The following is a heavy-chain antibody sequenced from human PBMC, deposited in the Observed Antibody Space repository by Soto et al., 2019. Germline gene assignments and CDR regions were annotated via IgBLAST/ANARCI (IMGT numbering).Heavy chain of an antibody. CDR2: IYPGNSET. CDR3: ARHVHNMIPYGMDV. V-gene: IGHV5-51*01. J-gene: IGHJ6*02. Sequence: GESLKISCKSSGYSFTNYWLGWVRLMPGNGLEWMGLIYPGNSETRYSPSFQGQVTISADKSISTAYLQWRSLKASDTAMYYCARHVHNMIPYGMDVWGQGTTVTVSS. CDR1: GYSFTNYW. D-gene: IGHD3-16*01.